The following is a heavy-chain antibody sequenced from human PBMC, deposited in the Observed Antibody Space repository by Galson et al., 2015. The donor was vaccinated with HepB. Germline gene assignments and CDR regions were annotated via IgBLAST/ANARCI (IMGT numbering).Heavy chain of an antibody. CDR2: IKPDGSGK. CDR3: ARDSAIPSAGSDY. D-gene: IGHD6-13*01. J-gene: IGHJ4*02. Sequence: SLRLSCAASGFIFSNYWMSWVRQAPGKGLEWVANIKPDGSGKYYVDSVKGRFTISRDNAKKSLYLQMNSLRAEDTAVYFCARDSAIPSAGSDYWGQGTLVTVSS. CDR1: GFIFSNYW. V-gene: IGHV3-7*03.